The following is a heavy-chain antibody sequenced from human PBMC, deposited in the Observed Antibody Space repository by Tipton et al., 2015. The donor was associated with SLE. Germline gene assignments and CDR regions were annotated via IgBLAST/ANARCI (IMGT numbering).Heavy chain of an antibody. CDR3: AREGGKQWLVHDY. CDR2: IYYSGST. V-gene: IGHV4-59*11. Sequence: TLFLTCTVSGGSISSHYWSWIRQPPGKGLEWIGYIYYSGSTNYNPSLKSRVTISVDTSKNQFSLKLSSVTAADTAVYYCAREGGKQWLVHDYWGQGTLVTVSS. J-gene: IGHJ4*02. D-gene: IGHD6-19*01. CDR1: GGSISSHY.